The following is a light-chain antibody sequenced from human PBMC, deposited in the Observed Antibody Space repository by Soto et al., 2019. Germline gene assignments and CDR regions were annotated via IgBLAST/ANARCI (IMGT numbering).Light chain of an antibody. CDR3: QQYGSLIT. CDR1: QSVSSN. Sequence: IVMTQSPATLSVSPGERANLSCRASQSVSSNLAWYQQKPGQAPRLLIYGASSRATGIPDRFSGSGSGTDFTLTISRLEPEDFAVYYCQQYGSLITFGQGTRLEI. J-gene: IGKJ5*01. CDR2: GAS. V-gene: IGKV3-20*01.